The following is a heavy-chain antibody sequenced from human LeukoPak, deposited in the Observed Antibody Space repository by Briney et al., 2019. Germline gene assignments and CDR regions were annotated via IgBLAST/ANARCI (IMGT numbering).Heavy chain of an antibody. D-gene: IGHD4-23*01. J-gene: IGHJ4*02. V-gene: IGHV3-33*01. CDR3: ARLYGSKSGYFDY. CDR1: GYSFSSHG. CDR2: IWYDGSQK. Sequence: GGSLTLSCAASGYSFSSHGMHWVRQAPGKGLEWVAAIWYDGSQKYYADSVKGRFTISRDNLENTGDLQMNSLRAEDTAVYYCARLYGSKSGYFDYWGPGTLVTVSS.